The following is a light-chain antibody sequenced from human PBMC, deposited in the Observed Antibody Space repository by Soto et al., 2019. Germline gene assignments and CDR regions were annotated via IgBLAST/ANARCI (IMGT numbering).Light chain of an antibody. J-gene: IGLJ2*01. CDR3: SSYRTGSRV. Sequence: QSALTQPASVSGSPGQSITISCTGTNNDVGAYTYVSWYQQHPGKAPRLIIYEVSDRPSGVSDRFSGSKSGNTASLVISGLQAEDAADYYCSSYRTGSRVFGGGTKLTVL. CDR1: NNDVGAYTY. V-gene: IGLV2-14*01. CDR2: EVS.